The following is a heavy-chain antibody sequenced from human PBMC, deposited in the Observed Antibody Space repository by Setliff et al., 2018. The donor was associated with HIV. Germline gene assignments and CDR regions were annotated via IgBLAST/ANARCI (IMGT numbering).Heavy chain of an antibody. CDR1: GYTFTSYA. J-gene: IGHJ4*02. CDR3: ATSSIVGATTMGY. D-gene: IGHD1-26*01. Sequence: ASVKVSCKASGYTFTSYAMHWVRQAPGQRLEWMGWINAGTGNTKYAEKFQGRVTITADASTDTAYMELSSLRSEDTAVYYCATSSIVGATTMGYWGQGTLVTVSS. CDR2: INAGTGNT. V-gene: IGHV1-3*01.